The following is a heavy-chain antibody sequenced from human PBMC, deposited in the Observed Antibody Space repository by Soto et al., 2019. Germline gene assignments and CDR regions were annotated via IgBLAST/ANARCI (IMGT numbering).Heavy chain of an antibody. D-gene: IGHD6-19*01. CDR2: IIPIFGTA. V-gene: IGHV1-69*06. J-gene: IGHJ5*02. CDR3: ARDFRYSSGWTTLGP. Sequence: SVKVSCKASGGTFSSYAISWVRQAPGQGLEWMGGIIPIFGTANYAQKFQGRVTITADKCTSTDYMELSRLRSEDTAVYYCARDFRYSSGWTTLGPWGQGTLVTVSS. CDR1: GGTFSSYA.